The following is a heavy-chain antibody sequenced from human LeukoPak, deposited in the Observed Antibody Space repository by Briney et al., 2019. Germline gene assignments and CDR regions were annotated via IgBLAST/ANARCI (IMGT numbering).Heavy chain of an antibody. D-gene: IGHD1-26*01. CDR3: ASRGGKSYFHT. V-gene: IGHV5-51*01. J-gene: IGHJ1*01. CDR2: IYPIDSDT. CDR1: GYSFTTYW. Sequence: GESLKVSCKASGYSFTTYWIGWVRQMPGKGLEWMGIIYPIDSDTRYSPSFQGQVTISADKSISTAYLQWSSLKASDTAMYYCASRGGKSYFHTWGQGTLVTVSS.